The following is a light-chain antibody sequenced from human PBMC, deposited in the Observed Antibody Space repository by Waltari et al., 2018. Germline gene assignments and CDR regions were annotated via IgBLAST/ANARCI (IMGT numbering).Light chain of an antibody. CDR3: QKYGSLPAT. J-gene: IGKJ1*01. CDR1: QSISRY. CDR2: DAS. Sequence: EIMLTQSPGTLSLSPGERATLSCRASQSISRYLVWYQHKPGQAPRLLIYDASSRATGIPDRFSGSGSGTDFSLTISRLEPEDFAVYYCQKYGSLPATFGQGTKVEIK. V-gene: IGKV3-20*01.